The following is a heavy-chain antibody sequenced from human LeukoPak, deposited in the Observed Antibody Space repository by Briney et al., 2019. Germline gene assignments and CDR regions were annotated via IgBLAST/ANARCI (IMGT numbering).Heavy chain of an antibody. CDR1: GYTFTGYY. J-gene: IGHJ6*03. CDR3: ARDKEDGSGRGLNYYYYYYMDV. Sequence: ASVKVSCKASGYTFTGYYMHWVRQAPGQGLEWMGWINPNSGGTNYAQKFQGRVTMTRDTSISTAYMELSRLRSDDTAVYYCARDKEDGSGRGLNYYYYYYMDVWGKGTTVIVSS. CDR2: INPNSGGT. D-gene: IGHD3-10*01. V-gene: IGHV1-2*02.